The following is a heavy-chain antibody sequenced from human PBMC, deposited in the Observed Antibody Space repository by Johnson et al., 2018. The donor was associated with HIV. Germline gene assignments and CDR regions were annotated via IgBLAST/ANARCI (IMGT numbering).Heavy chain of an antibody. CDR3: AREGASAVRYSSSWYGHDAFDI. CDR1: GFTFSSCA. Sequence: QVQLVESGGGLIQPGGSLRLSCAASGFTFSSCAMHWVRQAPGKGLEWETIISYDGSNKYYADSVKGRFTISRDNSKNTLYLQMNSLRAEDTAVYYCAREGASAVRYSSSWYGHDAFDIWGQGTMVTVSS. V-gene: IGHV3-30*04. CDR2: ISYDGSNK. D-gene: IGHD6-13*01. J-gene: IGHJ3*02.